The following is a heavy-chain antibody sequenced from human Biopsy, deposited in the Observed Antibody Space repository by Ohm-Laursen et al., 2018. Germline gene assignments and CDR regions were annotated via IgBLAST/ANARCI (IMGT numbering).Heavy chain of an antibody. J-gene: IGHJ6*02. CDR3: ARVPAYPSIDGYYGLDL. V-gene: IGHV1-2*02. CDR2: INPNSGNA. D-gene: IGHD3-9*01. CDR1: GYTFAGYY. Sequence: GAPVKVSCKVSGYTFAGYYLHWVRQAPGHGLEWMGWINPNSGNANYAQSFQGRLTVTRDTSISTAYMELTSLTFDDTAIYYCARVPAYPSIDGYYGLDLWGQGTTVIVSS.